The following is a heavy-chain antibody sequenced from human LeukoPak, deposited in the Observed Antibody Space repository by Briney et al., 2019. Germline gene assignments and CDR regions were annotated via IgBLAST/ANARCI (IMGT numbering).Heavy chain of an antibody. V-gene: IGHV3-7*04. J-gene: IGHJ4*02. CDR1: KFTFSNYW. Sequence: GGSLRLSCAASKFTFSNYWMIWLRQAPGKGLEWVANIKHDGTETNYVDPVKGRFTISRDNAKKSLYLQMSSLTAEDWAVYYWATDRHGYRKNWYRFHSCGQGTLVAASS. D-gene: IGHD1-1*01. CDR2: IKHDGTET. CDR3: ATDRHGYRKNWYRFHS.